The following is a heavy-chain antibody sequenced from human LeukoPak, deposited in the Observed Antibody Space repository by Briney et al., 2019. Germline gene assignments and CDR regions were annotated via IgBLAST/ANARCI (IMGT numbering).Heavy chain of an antibody. CDR2: ISSSSSYI. J-gene: IGHJ3*02. CDR1: GFTFSRYT. CDR3: ARVPNCSGGSCYSLVYAFDI. V-gene: IGHV3-21*01. Sequence: GGSLRLSCAVSGFTFSRYTMNWVRQAPGKGLEWVSSISSSSSYIYYADSVKGLFTISRDNAKNSLYLQMNSLRAEDTAVYYCARVPNCSGGSCYSLVYAFDIWGQGTMVTVSS. D-gene: IGHD2-15*01.